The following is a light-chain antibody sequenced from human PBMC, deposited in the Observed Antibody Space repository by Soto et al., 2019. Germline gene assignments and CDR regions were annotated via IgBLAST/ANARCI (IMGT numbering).Light chain of an antibody. V-gene: IGKV3-11*01. CDR1: RSISTY. J-gene: IGKJ4*02. CDR2: EAL. Sequence: ETVLTQSPATLSLSPGERATLSCRASRSISTYLAWYQQKPGQAPRLLIYEALNRATGIPARFSGSGSGTDFTLTISSLEPEDFAVYYCQQRNNWPLTFGEGPRWRSN. CDR3: QQRNNWPLT.